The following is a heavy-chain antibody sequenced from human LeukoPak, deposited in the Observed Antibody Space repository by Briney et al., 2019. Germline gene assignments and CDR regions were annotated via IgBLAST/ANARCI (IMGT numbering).Heavy chain of an antibody. V-gene: IGHV6-1*01. CDR1: GDSVSSNSAA. Sequence: SQTLSLTCAISGDSVSSNSAAWHWIRQSPSRDLEWLGRTYYRSKWYNDYAVSVKGRIAINPDTSKNQFSLQLNSVTPEDTAVYYCARAKGRSPLFDYWGQGTLVTVSS. J-gene: IGHJ4*02. CDR2: TYYRSKWYN. CDR3: ARAKGRSPLFDY. D-gene: IGHD6-13*01.